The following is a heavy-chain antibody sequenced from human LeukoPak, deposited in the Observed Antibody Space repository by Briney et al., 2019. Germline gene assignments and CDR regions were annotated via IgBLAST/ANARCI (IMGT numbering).Heavy chain of an antibody. J-gene: IGHJ5*02. CDR3: ARVKDLGGWFDP. Sequence: SETLSLTCTVSGYSISSGYYGGWIRQPPGKGLEWVVSIYHSGSTYYNPSLKCRVTISVDTSKNHFSLKLSSATAADTAVYYCARVKDLGGWFDPWGQGTLVTVSS. V-gene: IGHV4-38-2*02. CDR2: IYHSGST. CDR1: GYSISSGYY. D-gene: IGHD3-10*01.